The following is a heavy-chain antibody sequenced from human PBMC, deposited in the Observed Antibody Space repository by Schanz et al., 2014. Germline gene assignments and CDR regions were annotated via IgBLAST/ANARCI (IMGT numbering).Heavy chain of an antibody. V-gene: IGHV4-34*01. D-gene: IGHD2-2*01. CDR2: INHSGST. CDR3: ARGLGYCSSTSCYDPYYYYGMDV. J-gene: IGHJ6*02. Sequence: QVQLQQWGAGLLKPSETLSLTCAVYGGSFSGYYWSWIRQPPGKGLEWIGEINHSGSTNYNPSLRSRVTISVDPSKNQFSRKLSSGTAADTAVYYCARGLGYCSSTSCYDPYYYYGMDVWGQGTTVTVSS. CDR1: GGSFSGYY.